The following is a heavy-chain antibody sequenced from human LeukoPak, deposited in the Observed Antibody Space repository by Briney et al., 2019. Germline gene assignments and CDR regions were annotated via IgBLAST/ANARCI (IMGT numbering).Heavy chain of an antibody. J-gene: IGHJ3*02. CDR1: GGTFSSYA. CDR2: IIPIFGTA. D-gene: IGHD6-13*01. CDR3: AREYRSPHPGAFDI. Sequence: ASVKVSCKASGGTFSSYAISWVRQAPGQGLEWMGGIIPIFGTANYAQKFQGRVTITTDESTSTAYMELSSLRSEDTAVYYCAREYRSPHPGAFDIWGQGTMVTVSS. V-gene: IGHV1-69*05.